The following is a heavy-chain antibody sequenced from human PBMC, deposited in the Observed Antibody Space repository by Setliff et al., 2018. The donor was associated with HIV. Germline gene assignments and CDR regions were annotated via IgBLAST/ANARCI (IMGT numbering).Heavy chain of an antibody. CDR1: GFNVEKSG. D-gene: IGHD3-3*01. CDR2: MYYDGVTT. V-gene: IGHV3-30*12. J-gene: IGHJ4*02. CDR3: ARGRVLEWLPLDY. Sequence: PGGSLRLSCEASGFNVEKSGMHWIRQAPGKGLEWVAVMYYDGVTTYYADSVKGRFTISRDGSKNMIFLQMNSLRVDDTAVYYCARGRVLEWLPLDYWGQGTLVTVSS.